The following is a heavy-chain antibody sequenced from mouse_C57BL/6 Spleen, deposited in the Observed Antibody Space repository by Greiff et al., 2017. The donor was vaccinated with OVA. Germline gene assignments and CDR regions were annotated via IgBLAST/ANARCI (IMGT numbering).Heavy chain of an antibody. Sequence: EVMLVESAGGLVQPGRSMKLSCTASGFTFSDYYMAWVRQVPEKGLEWVANINYDGSSTYYLDSLKSRFIISRDNAKNILYLQMSSLKSEDTATYYCARPSGDDYAMDYWGQGTSVTVSS. V-gene: IGHV5-16*01. CDR2: INYDGSST. J-gene: IGHJ4*01. CDR1: GFTFSDYY. D-gene: IGHD3-3*01. CDR3: ARPSGDDYAMDY.